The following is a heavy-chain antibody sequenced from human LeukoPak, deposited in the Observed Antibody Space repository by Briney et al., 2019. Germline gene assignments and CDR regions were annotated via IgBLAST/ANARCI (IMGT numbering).Heavy chain of an antibody. J-gene: IGHJ4*02. CDR3: ARDGSQTYYYDSSGYLD. Sequence: GRSLRLSCAASGFTFSSYWMSWVRQAPGKGLEWVANIKQDGSEKYYVDSVKGRFTISRDNAKNSLYLQMNSLRAEDTAVYYCARDGSQTYYYDSSGYLDWGQGTLVTVSS. CDR1: GFTFSSYW. V-gene: IGHV3-7*01. CDR2: IKQDGSEK. D-gene: IGHD3-22*01.